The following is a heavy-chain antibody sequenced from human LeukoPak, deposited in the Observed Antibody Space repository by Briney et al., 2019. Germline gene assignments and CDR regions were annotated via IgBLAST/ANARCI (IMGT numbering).Heavy chain of an antibody. CDR3: AKVTNSSGWSGAFDI. J-gene: IGHJ3*02. D-gene: IGHD6-19*01. CDR2: ISGSGGST. V-gene: IGHV3-23*01. CDR1: GFTFSSYA. Sequence: QSGGSLRLSCAASGFTFSSYAMSWVRQAPGKGLEWVSAISGSGGSTYYADSVKRRFTISRDNSKNTLHLQMNSLRAEDTAVYYCAKVTNSSGWSGAFDIWGQGTMVTVSS.